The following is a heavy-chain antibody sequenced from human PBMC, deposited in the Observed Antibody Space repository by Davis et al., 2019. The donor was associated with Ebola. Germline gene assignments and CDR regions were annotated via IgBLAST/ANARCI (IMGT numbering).Heavy chain of an antibody. CDR1: GFTFSSYS. J-gene: IGHJ6*02. Sequence: GESLKISCAASGFTFSSYSMNWVRQAPGKGLEWVSSISRSSSYIYYADSVKGRFTISRDNAKNSLYLQMNSLRAEDTAVYYCARSSIAARPGYYYGMDVWGQGTTVTVSS. CDR2: ISRSSSYI. D-gene: IGHD6-6*01. V-gene: IGHV3-21*01. CDR3: ARSSIAARPGYYYGMDV.